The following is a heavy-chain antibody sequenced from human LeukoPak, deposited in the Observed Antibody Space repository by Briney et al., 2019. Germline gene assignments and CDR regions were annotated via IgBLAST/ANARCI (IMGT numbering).Heavy chain of an antibody. Sequence: PSETLSLTCAVYGGSFSGYYWSWIRQPPGKGLEWIGEINHSGSTNYNPSLKSRVTISVDTSKNQFSLKLSSVTAADTAVYYCARLTYGGNSEAIDYWGQGTLVTVSS. V-gene: IGHV4-34*01. CDR2: INHSGST. CDR1: GGSFSGYY. J-gene: IGHJ4*02. D-gene: IGHD4-23*01. CDR3: ARLTYGGNSEAIDY.